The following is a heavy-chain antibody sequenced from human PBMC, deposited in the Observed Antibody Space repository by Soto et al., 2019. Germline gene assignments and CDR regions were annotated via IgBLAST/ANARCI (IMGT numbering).Heavy chain of an antibody. V-gene: IGHV1-2*02. CDR1: GYTFTDYY. J-gene: IGHJ4*02. CDR3: ARDSAAAAGLSFDS. Sequence: ASVKVSCKASGYTFTDYYMHWVRRAPGQGLEWMGWINDNSGATRYSQRFQGRVTLTRDTSISTAYMELSSLRSDDTAVYYCARDSAAAAGLSFDSWCQGTLVTVSS. D-gene: IGHD6-13*01. CDR2: INDNSGAT.